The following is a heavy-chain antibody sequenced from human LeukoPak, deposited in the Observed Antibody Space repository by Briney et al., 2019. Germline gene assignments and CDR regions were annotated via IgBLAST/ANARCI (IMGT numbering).Heavy chain of an antibody. CDR1: GFTFSSYG. V-gene: IGHV3-30*18. Sequence: GGSLRLSCAASGFTFSSYGMHWVRQAPGKGLEWVAVISYDGSNKYYVDSVKGRFTISRDNSKNTLYLQMNSLRAEDTAVYYCAKDGAAVAGCFDYWGQGTLVTVSS. CDR2: ISYDGSNK. CDR3: AKDGAAVAGCFDY. J-gene: IGHJ4*02. D-gene: IGHD6-19*01.